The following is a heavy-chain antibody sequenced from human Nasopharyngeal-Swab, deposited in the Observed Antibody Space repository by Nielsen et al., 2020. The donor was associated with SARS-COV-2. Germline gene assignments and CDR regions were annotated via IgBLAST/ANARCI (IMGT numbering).Heavy chain of an antibody. Sequence: GESLKISCAASGFTVRSFGMHWIRQAPGKGLEWVAYISSLGSTTHYADSVKGRFTISRDNAKNSLFLEMNSLRAEDTAYYYCARDRALGNGYWGQGTLVTVSS. CDR1: GFTVRSFG. D-gene: IGHD7-27*01. V-gene: IGHV3-48*03. CDR2: ISSLGSTT. J-gene: IGHJ4*02. CDR3: ARDRALGNGY.